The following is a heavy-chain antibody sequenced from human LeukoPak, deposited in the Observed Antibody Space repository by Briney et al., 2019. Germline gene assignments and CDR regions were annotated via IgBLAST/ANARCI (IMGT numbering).Heavy chain of an antibody. Sequence: GESLKISCAASGFTFSSYAMSWVRQAPGKGLEWVSAISGSGGSTYYADSVKGRFTISRDNSKNTLYLQMNSLRAEDTAVYYCAKVGSYSAFDIWGQGTMVTVSS. CDR1: GFTFSSYA. CDR3: AKVGSYSAFDI. D-gene: IGHD1-26*01. J-gene: IGHJ3*02. CDR2: ISGSGGST. V-gene: IGHV3-23*01.